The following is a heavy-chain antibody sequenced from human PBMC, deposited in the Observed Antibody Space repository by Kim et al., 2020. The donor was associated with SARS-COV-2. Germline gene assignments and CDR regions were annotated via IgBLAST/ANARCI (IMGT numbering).Heavy chain of an antibody. V-gene: IGHV1-69*13. D-gene: IGHD3-10*01. CDR3: ARVSLVGVVGGGYYYYYYGMDV. CDR2: IIPIFGTA. Sequence: SVKVSCKASGGTFSSYAISWVRQAPGQGLGWMGGIIPIFGTANYAQKFQGRVTITADESTSTAYMELSSLRSEDTAVYYCARVSLVGVVGGGYYYYYYGMDVWGQGTTVTVSS. J-gene: IGHJ6*02. CDR1: GGTFSSYA.